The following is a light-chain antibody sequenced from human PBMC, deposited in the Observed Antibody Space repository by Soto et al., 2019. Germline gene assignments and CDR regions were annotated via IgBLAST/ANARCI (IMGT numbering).Light chain of an antibody. J-gene: IGKJ2*01. CDR3: LQYNSLYT. V-gene: IGKV1-5*03. CDR2: KTS. Sequence: DIQMTLSPSTLSASVGDRVTITCRASQSLSGWLAWYQQKPGKAPKLLIYKTSTLESGVPSRFSGSGSGTEFTLTISSLQPDDFATYYCLQYNSLYTFGQGTKVDIK. CDR1: QSLSGW.